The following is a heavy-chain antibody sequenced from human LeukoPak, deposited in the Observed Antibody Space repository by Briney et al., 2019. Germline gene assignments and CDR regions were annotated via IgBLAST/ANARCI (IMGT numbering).Heavy chain of an antibody. V-gene: IGHV4-39*01. J-gene: IGHJ5*02. CDR3: ARQGGYYDYVWGSYRPNWLHR. Sequence: SSETPSLLCTVSGGSISSSSYYWGWIRQPPGKGLEWIGSIYYSGSTYYNPSLKSRVTISVDTSKNQFSLKLSSVTAADTAVYYCARQGGYYDYVWGSYRPNWLHRWGQGTLVTVSS. CDR1: GGSISSSSYY. D-gene: IGHD3-16*02. CDR2: IYYSGST.